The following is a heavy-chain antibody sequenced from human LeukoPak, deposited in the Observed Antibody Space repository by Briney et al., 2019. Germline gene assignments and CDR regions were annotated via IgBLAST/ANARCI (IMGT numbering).Heavy chain of an antibody. D-gene: IGHD2-15*01. CDR1: GGTFSSYA. CDR3: ARDNGAYCSGGSCYSSFDY. Sequence: ASVKVSCKASGGTFSSYAISWVRQAPGQGLEWMGRIIPILGIANYVQKFQGRVTITADKSTSTAYMELSSLRSEDTAVYYCARDNGAYCSGGSCYSSFDYWGQGTLVTVSS. V-gene: IGHV1-69*04. J-gene: IGHJ4*02. CDR2: IIPILGIA.